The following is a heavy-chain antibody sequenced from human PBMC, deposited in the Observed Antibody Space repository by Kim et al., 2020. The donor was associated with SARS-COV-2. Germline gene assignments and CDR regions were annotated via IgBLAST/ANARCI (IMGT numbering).Heavy chain of an antibody. Sequence: SETLSLTCAVSGASISGSNWWTWVRQSPGKGLDWIGEVFHSGSTNYNSSLKSRVIISPDKSRNEFSLKLNSVTAADTAMYYCATRHAIFGYPIWGQGTLVTVSS. CDR3: ATRHAIFGYPI. CDR2: VFHSGST. J-gene: IGHJ4*02. V-gene: IGHV4-4*02. CDR1: GASISGSNW. D-gene: IGHD3-3*01.